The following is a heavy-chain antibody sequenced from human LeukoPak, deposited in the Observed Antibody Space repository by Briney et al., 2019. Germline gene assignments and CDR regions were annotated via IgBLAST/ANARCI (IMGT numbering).Heavy chain of an antibody. V-gene: IGHV3-30*02. D-gene: IGHD5-18*01. Sequence: GGSLRLSCAASGFTFSRYGMHWVRQAPGKGPEWVTFIRYDGSDKFYADSVKGRFTISRDNSKNTLYLQMNSLRAEDTAVYYCAKDRAPGYSYGYYYFDYWGQGTLVTVSS. CDR2: IRYDGSDK. J-gene: IGHJ4*02. CDR1: GFTFSRYG. CDR3: AKDRAPGYSYGYYYFDY.